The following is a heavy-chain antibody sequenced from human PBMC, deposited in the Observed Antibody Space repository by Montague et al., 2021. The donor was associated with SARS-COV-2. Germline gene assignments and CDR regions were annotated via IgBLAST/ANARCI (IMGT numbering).Heavy chain of an antibody. CDR2: IFHSGCT. CDR3: VRHMMRKDRAAWVPYYYKGMDV. J-gene: IGHJ6*02. V-gene: IGHV4-4*02. Sequence: SETLSLTCVVSCPCTVTSDSGACLSQPPVKGRHQNGAIFHSGCTNYNPSLKSRVTISVDKSKNRFSLKLTSVTVADTAIYYCVRHMMRKDRAAWVPYYYKGMDVWGQGTTVTVSS. D-gene: IGHD5-18*01. CDR1: CPCTVTSDS.